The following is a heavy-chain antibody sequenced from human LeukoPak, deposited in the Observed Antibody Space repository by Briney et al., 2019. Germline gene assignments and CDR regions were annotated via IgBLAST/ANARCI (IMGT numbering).Heavy chain of an antibody. Sequence: SETLSLTCTVSGGSISSYYWSWIRQPAGEGLEWIGRIYTSGSTNYNPSLKSRVTMSVDTSKNQFSLKLSSVTAADTAVYYCARDRRQLATDALTPWGQGTLVTVSS. CDR2: IYTSGST. CDR3: ARDRRQLATDALTP. D-gene: IGHD6-13*01. CDR1: GGSISSYY. V-gene: IGHV4-4*07. J-gene: IGHJ5*02.